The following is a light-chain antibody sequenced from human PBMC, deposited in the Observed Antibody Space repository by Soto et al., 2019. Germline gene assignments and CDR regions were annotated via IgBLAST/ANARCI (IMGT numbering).Light chain of an antibody. J-gene: IGLJ1*01. V-gene: IGLV1-40*01. Sequence: QSVLTQPPSVSGAPGQRVTISCNGSSSNIGAGYDVHWYQQLPGTAPKLLIYGNSNRPSGVPDRFSGTKSGTSASLAITGLQAEDEADYYCQSYDSSLSGLFGTGTKVTVL. CDR2: GNS. CDR3: QSYDSSLSGL. CDR1: SSNIGAGYD.